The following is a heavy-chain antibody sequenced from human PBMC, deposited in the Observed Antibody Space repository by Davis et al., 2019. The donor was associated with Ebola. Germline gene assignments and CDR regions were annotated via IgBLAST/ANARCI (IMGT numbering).Heavy chain of an antibody. CDR1: GFTFSNAW. D-gene: IGHD1-1*01. CDR2: IKSEADDGTT. V-gene: IGHV3-15*07. Sequence: GESLKISCAAPGFTFSNAWMNWARQAPGKGLEWVGRIKSEADDGTTECATPVKGRFTISRDDSKNMLYLQMNSLESEDTGVYYCTRDQLEADSYGLDVWGQGTTVIVSS. CDR3: TRDQLEADSYGLDV. J-gene: IGHJ6*02.